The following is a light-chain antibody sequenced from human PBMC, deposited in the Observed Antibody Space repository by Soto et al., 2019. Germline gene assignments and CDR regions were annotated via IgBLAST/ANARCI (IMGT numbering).Light chain of an antibody. Sequence: AIQMTQSPSSLSASVGDRVTITCRASQDAGNDLGWYQQKPGKAPKLLIYAASSLQIAVTSRFSGSGSGTDFTLTISSLQPEDFATYYCLQDHNLLTFGGGTKVEIK. CDR2: AAS. CDR3: LQDHNLLT. J-gene: IGKJ4*01. V-gene: IGKV1-6*01. CDR1: QDAGND.